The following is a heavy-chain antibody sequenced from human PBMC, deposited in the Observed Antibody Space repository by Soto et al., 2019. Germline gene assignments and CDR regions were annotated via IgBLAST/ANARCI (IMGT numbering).Heavy chain of an antibody. J-gene: IGHJ1*01. CDR2: ISGSGGST. Sequence: GGSLRLSCAASGFTFSSYAMSWVRQAPGKGLEWVSAISGSGGSTYYADSVKGRFTISRDNSKNTLYLQMNSLRAEDTAVYYLAKRNSGPKPAESSQHWARAPWSPSPQ. D-gene: IGHD2-15*01. V-gene: IGHV3-23*01. CDR1: GFTFSSYA. CDR3: AKRNSGPKPAESSQH.